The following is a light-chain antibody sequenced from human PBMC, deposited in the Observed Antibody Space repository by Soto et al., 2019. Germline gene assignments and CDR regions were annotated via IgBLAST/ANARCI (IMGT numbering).Light chain of an antibody. CDR2: LGS. Sequence: IVMTQSPLSLPVTPGEPPAISCRSSKSLRHSNCYNSLDWYLQKPGQSPQLLIYLGSSLASGVPDRFSGSGSGTDFTLKISRVEAEDVGVYYCMQALQTPPTFGQGTKVEIK. CDR3: MQALQTPPT. J-gene: IGKJ1*01. V-gene: IGKV2-28*01. CDR1: KSLRHSNCYNS.